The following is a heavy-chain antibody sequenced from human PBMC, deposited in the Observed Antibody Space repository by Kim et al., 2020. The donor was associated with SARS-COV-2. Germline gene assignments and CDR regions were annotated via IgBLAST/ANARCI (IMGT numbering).Heavy chain of an antibody. J-gene: IGHJ3*02. Sequence: PASVKGRFTVPRDNSKHTLYLPMNSLRVDDTAVYYCAREHYDTSGSTFDIWGQGTMVPVSS. V-gene: IGHV3-30*01. D-gene: IGHD3-22*01. CDR3: AREHYDTSGSTFDI.